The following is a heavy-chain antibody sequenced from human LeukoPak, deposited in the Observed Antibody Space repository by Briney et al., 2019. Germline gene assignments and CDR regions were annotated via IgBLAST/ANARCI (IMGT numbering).Heavy chain of an antibody. D-gene: IGHD5-24*01. Sequence: GGSLRLSCAASGFTFSSYGMHWVRQAPGKGLEWVAFIRYDGSNKYYADSVKGRFTISRDNSKNTLYLQMNSLRAEDTAVYYCAKDGYNYNYYYYYMDVWGKGTTVTISS. CDR2: IRYDGSNK. CDR1: GFTFSSYG. CDR3: AKDGYNYNYYYYYMDV. J-gene: IGHJ6*03. V-gene: IGHV3-30*02.